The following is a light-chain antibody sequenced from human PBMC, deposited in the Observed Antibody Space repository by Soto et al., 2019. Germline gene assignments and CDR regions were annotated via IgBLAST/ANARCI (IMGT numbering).Light chain of an antibody. Sequence: QSALTQPASVSGSPGQSIAISCPGTSSDVGTYNFVSLYQHHPGRAPKLISYEVTIRPSGVSNRFSGSKSGNTASLTISGLKAEDEADYYCSSYTTSDPYVFGIGTKVTVL. V-gene: IGLV2-14*01. CDR1: SSDVGTYNF. CDR3: SSYTTSDPYV. J-gene: IGLJ1*01. CDR2: EVT.